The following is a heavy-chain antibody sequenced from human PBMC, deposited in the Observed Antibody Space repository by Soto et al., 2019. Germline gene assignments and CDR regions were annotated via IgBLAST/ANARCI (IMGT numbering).Heavy chain of an antibody. J-gene: IGHJ3*02. V-gene: IGHV4-34*01. CDR3: ARYQIVATIGSLGFYDYTPIGVFDI. CDR2: INHSGST. CDR1: GGSFSGYY. Sequence: SETLSLTCAVYGGSFSGYYWSWIRQPPGKGLEWIGEINHSGSTNYNPCLKSRVSISVDTSKNQFSLKLSSVTAADTAVYYCARYQIVATIGSLGFYDYTPIGVFDIWGQGTMVTVSS. D-gene: IGHD5-12*01.